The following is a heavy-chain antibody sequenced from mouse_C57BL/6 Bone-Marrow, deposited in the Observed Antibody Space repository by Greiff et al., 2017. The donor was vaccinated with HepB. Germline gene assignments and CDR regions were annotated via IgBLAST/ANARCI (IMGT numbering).Heavy chain of an antibody. CDR1: GFTFSDFY. Sequence: EVKVVESGGGLVQSGRSLRLSCATSGFTFSDFYMEWVRQAPGKGLEWIAASRNKANDYTTEYSASVKGRFIVSRDTSQSILYLQMNALRAEDTAIYYCARDASTMVTTGAMDYWGQGTSVTVSS. J-gene: IGHJ4*01. CDR3: ARDASTMVTTGAMDY. CDR2: SRNKANDYTT. D-gene: IGHD2-2*01. V-gene: IGHV7-1*01.